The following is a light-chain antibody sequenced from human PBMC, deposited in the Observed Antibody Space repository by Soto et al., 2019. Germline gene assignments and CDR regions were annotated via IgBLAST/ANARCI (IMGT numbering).Light chain of an antibody. V-gene: IGKV3-11*01. J-gene: IGKJ2*01. Sequence: EIVLTQSPATLSLSPGERATLSCRASQSVSRYLAWYQQKPGQAPRLLIYDASTRATGIPARFSGGGSGTDFTLTISRLEPEDFAVYYCQQRFNWPRFTFGQGTKLEIK. CDR1: QSVSRY. CDR3: QQRFNWPRFT. CDR2: DAS.